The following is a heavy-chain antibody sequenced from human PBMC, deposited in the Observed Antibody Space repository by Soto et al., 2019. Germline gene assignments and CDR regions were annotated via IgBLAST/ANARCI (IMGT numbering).Heavy chain of an antibody. V-gene: IGHV1-69*13. CDR3: ASPYCGGDCWFDYGMDV. CDR1: GGTFSSYA. D-gene: IGHD2-21*02. CDR2: IIPIFGTA. Sequence: GASVKVSCKASGGTFSSYAISWVRQAPGQGLEWMGGIIPIFGTANYAQKFQGRVTITADESTSTAYMELSSLRSEDTAVYYCASPYCGGDCWFDYGMDVWGQGTTVTSP. J-gene: IGHJ6*02.